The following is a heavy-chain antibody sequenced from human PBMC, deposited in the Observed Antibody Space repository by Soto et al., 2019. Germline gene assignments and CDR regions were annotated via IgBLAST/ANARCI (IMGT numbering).Heavy chain of an antibody. Sequence: GGSLRLSCAASGFTFSNYSMSWVRQAPGKGLEWVSGMNSGGRSYYADSVKGRFTISRDTSKNMLYLQMNSLRADDTAVFYCAKALQYSSSRDYFYYGMDVWGQGTTVTSP. CDR2: MNSGGRS. CDR1: GFTFSNYS. J-gene: IGHJ6*02. D-gene: IGHD6-6*01. CDR3: AKALQYSSSRDYFYYGMDV. V-gene: IGHV3-23*01.